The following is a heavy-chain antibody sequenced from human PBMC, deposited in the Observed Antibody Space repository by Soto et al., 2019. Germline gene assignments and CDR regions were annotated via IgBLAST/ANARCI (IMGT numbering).Heavy chain of an antibody. CDR2: IYYSGST. D-gene: IGHD2-2*01. Sequence: QVQLQESGPGLVKPSETLSLTCTVSGGSISSYYWSWIRQPPGKGLEWIGYIYYSGSTNYNPSLKCRVTRSVDTSKNQFSLKLSSVTAADTAVYYCARDRCSSTSCYADAFDIWGQGTMVTVSS. CDR3: ARDRCSSTSCYADAFDI. V-gene: IGHV4-59*01. J-gene: IGHJ3*02. CDR1: GGSISSYY.